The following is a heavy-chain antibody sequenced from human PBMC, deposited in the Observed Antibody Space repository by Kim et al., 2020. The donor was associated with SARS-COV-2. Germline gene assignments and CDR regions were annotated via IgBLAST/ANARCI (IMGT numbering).Heavy chain of an antibody. V-gene: IGHV3-11*01. CDR1: GFTFSDYY. Sequence: GGSLRLSCAASGFTFSDYYMSWIRQAPGKGLEWVSYISSSGSTIYYADSVKGRFTISRDNAKNSLYLQMNSLRAEDTAVYYCARVNGPIHLNPRLHLDYWGQGTLVTVSS. CDR2: ISSSGSTI. D-gene: IGHD2-15*01. J-gene: IGHJ4*02. CDR3: ARVNGPIHLNPRLHLDY.